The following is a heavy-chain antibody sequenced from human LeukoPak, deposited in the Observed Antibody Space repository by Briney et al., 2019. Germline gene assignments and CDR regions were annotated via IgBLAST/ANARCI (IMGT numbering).Heavy chain of an antibody. D-gene: IGHD3-10*01. CDR1: GFTFSSYS. Sequence: GGSLRLSCAASGFTFSSYSMNWVRQAPGKGLEWVAVISYDGSNKYYADSVKGRFTISRDNSKNTLYLQMNSLRAEDTAVYYCARDPSGSMVRGVRTHYYVMDVWGQGTTVTVSS. V-gene: IGHV3-30*03. CDR3: ARDPSGSMVRGVRTHYYVMDV. CDR2: ISYDGSNK. J-gene: IGHJ6*02.